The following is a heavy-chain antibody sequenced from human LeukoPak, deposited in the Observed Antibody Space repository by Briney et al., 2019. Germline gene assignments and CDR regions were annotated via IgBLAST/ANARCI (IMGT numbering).Heavy chain of an antibody. CDR2: TYYRSKWYN. CDR1: GDSVSSNSAA. D-gene: IGHD3-10*01. V-gene: IGHV6-1*01. J-gene: IGHJ6*03. Sequence: SQTLSLTCAISGDSVSSNSAAWNWIRQSPSRGLEWLGRTYYRSKWYNDYAVSVKSRITINPDTSKNQFSLQLNSVTPEDTAVYYCARGELLWFGDYYYYYMDVWGKGTTVTISS. CDR3: ARGELLWFGDYYYYYMDV.